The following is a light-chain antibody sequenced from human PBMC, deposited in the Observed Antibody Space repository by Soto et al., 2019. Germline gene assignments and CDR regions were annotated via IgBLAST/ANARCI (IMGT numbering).Light chain of an antibody. CDR2: AAS. V-gene: IGKV1-39*01. Sequence: DIQMTQSPSSLSASVGDRVTISFRASHSISTYLNWYQQKPGKATDLLIYAASSLRRGVPPRLSGSESGTDFTLTSMSLQPEECSTYYCQQSYTDALSLGGGTKVEI. CDR3: QQSYTDALS. J-gene: IGKJ4*01. CDR1: HSISTY.